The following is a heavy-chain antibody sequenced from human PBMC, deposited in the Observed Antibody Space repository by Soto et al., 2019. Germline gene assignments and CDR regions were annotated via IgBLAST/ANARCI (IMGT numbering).Heavy chain of an antibody. CDR2: ISYDGSNK. Sequence: PGGSLRLSCAASGFTFSSYAMHWVRQAPGKGLEWVAVISYDGSNKYYADSVKGRFTISRDNSKNTLYLQMNSLRAEDTAVYYCARPIARGYSYGRPFDYWGQGTQVTVSS. J-gene: IGHJ4*02. CDR3: ARPIARGYSYGRPFDY. V-gene: IGHV3-30-3*01. D-gene: IGHD5-18*01. CDR1: GFTFSSYA.